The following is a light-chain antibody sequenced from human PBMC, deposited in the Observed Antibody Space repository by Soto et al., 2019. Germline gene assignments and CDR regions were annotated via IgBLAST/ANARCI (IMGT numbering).Light chain of an antibody. V-gene: IGKV3-20*01. J-gene: IGKJ2*01. CDR3: QQYRSSSST. Sequence: EIVLTQSPGTLSLSPGERATLSCRASQTVGSSFLAWYQQKPDQAPRLLIYGASSRATGIPDRFRGSGSGTDFTLTISRLEPEDFAVYYCQQYRSSSSTFGQGTKLEI. CDR2: GAS. CDR1: QTVGSSF.